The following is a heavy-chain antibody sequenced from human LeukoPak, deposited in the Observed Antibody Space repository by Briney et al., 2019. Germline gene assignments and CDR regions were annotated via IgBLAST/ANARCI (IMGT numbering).Heavy chain of an antibody. CDR3: AKLQLGYYYMDV. Sequence: GGSLRLSCAASGFTFSSYGMSWVRRAPGKGLEWVSAISGSGGSTYYADSVKGRFTISRDNSKNTLYLQMNSLSAEDTAVYYCAKLQLGYYYMDVWGKGTTVTISS. D-gene: IGHD5-18*01. CDR2: ISGSGGST. J-gene: IGHJ6*03. CDR1: GFTFSSYG. V-gene: IGHV3-23*01.